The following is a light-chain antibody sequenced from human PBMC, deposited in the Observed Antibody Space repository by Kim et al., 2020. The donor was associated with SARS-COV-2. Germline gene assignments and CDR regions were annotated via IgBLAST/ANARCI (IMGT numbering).Light chain of an antibody. J-gene: IGLJ3*02. V-gene: IGLV4-60*03. Sequence: LGSSVKLPCSLGIGSYIIEWHQQQPGNAPRYLMKLEGSGSSSKGSGVPDRFSGSSSGADRYLTISNLQSEDEADYYCETWDTNTRVFGGGTQLTVL. CDR2: LEGSGSS. CDR3: ETWDTNTRV. CDR1: IGSYI.